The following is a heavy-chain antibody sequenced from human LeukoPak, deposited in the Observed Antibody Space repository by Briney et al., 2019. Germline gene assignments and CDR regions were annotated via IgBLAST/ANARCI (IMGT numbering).Heavy chain of an antibody. J-gene: IGHJ4*02. CDR3: ATSESQTKFDY. Sequence: GESLKISCKGSGYSFTTYWIGWVRQMPGKGLEWMGIIFPGDSDTIYSPSFQGQVTISADKSINTAYLQWSSLKASDAAMYFCATSESQTKFDYWGQGTQVIVSS. V-gene: IGHV5-51*01. CDR1: GYSFTTYW. CDR2: IFPGDSDT. D-gene: IGHD1/OR15-1a*01.